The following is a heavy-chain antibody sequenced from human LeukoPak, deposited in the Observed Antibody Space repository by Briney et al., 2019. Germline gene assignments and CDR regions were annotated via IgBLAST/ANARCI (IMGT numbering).Heavy chain of an antibody. V-gene: IGHV4-39*01. CDR2: IYYTGST. CDR3: ARLTRSYFDY. Sequence: SETLSLTCTVSGGSISSTTYYWGWIRQPPGKGLEWIGTIYYTGSTYYNPSLKSRVTISVDTSKNQFSLKLSSMTAADSAVYYCARLTRSYFDYWGQGTLVTVSS. CDR1: GGSISSTTYY. J-gene: IGHJ4*02.